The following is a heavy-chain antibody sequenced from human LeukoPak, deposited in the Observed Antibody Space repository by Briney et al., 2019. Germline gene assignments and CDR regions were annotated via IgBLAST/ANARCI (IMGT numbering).Heavy chain of an antibody. J-gene: IGHJ4*02. CDR1: GFTVIANY. CDR2: IYIGGNT. D-gene: IGHD3-10*01. V-gene: IGHV3-53*01. CDR3: ASGGINMVRGGYYFDY. Sequence: GGSLRLSCAASGFTVIANYMSWVRQAPGKGLEWVLVIYIGGNTYYADSVKGRFTISRDNCKNTLYLQMNSLRAEDTAVYYCASGGINMVRGGYYFDYWGQGTLVTVSS.